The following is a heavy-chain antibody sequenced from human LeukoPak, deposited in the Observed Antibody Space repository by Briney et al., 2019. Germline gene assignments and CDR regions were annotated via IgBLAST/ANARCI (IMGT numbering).Heavy chain of an antibody. Sequence: ASVKVSCKASGYTFTGYYMHWVRQAPGQGLGWMGRINPNSGGTNYAQKFQGRVTMTRDTSISTAYMELSRLRSDDTAVYYCARDHVPGRITTVRGVTPFDYWGQGTLVTVSS. CDR2: INPNSGGT. CDR1: GYTFTGYY. J-gene: IGHJ4*02. D-gene: IGHD3-10*01. V-gene: IGHV1-2*06. CDR3: ARDHVPGRITTVRGVTPFDY.